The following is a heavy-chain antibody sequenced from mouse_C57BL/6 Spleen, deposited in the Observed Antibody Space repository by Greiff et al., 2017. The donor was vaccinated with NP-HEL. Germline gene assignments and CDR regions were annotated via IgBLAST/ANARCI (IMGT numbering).Heavy chain of an antibody. V-gene: IGHV14-4*01. CDR3: TTGRGDY. CDR1: GFNIKDDY. J-gene: IGHJ2*01. Sequence: EVQLQQSGAELVRPGASVKLSCTASGFNIKDDYMHWVKQRPEQGLEWIGWIDPENGDTEYASKFQGKATITADTSSTTAYLQLSSLTSEDTAVYSCTTGRGDYWGQGTTLTVSS. CDR2: IDPENGDT.